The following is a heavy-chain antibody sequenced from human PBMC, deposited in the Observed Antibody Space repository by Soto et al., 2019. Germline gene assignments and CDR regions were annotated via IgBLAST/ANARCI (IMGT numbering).Heavy chain of an antibody. Sequence: SETLSLTCTVSGASISNYHWNWIRQPPGKGLECIGHIFHSGSSNHNPSLKSRVTTSLDTSKNQFSLKMSSVTAADTAVYYCASGTIYHSYGMDVWGQGKMVTVSS. CDR1: GASISNYH. CDR2: IFHSGSS. V-gene: IGHV4-59*03. CDR3: ASGTIYHSYGMDV. J-gene: IGHJ6*02. D-gene: IGHD2-2*01.